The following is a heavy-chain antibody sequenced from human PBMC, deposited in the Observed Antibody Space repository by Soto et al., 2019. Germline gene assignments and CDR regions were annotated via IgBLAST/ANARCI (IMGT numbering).Heavy chain of an antibody. CDR3: AGRTSLTSVEIFSGGLSGYNWVDP. CDR2: IFYSGSG. J-gene: IGHJ5*01. Sequence: PSETLSLTCSASGGSISNPIYYWAWIRQPPVKGLEWIGSIFYSGSGYYNRSLKSRVTMSVDTSQNQFSLKLSSVTAADTAVYYYAGRTSLTSVEIFSGGLSGYNWVDPWGRGTRVTVSS. CDR1: GGSISNPIYY. V-gene: IGHV4-39*01. D-gene: IGHD3-3*01.